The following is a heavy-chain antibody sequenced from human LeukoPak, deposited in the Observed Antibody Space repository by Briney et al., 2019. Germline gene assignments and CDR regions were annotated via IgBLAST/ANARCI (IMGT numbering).Heavy chain of an antibody. CDR3: ARGFGDWGLSWFDP. CDR2: IYYSGSA. Sequence: PSETLSLTCTVSGGSISGYCWGWIRQPPGKGLEWIGYIYYSGSAKYNPSLKSRVTISVDTSKNQFSLKLTSVTAADTAVYYCARGFGDWGLSWFDPWGQGTLVTVSS. CDR1: GGSISGYC. J-gene: IGHJ5*02. V-gene: IGHV4-59*01. D-gene: IGHD3-10*01.